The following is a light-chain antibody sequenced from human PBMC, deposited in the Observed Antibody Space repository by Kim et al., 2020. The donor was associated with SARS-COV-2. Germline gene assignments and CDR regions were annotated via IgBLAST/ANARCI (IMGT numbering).Light chain of an antibody. Sequence: VSTVQTASITCSGDKLGDKYACWYQQKPGQSPVLVIYQDSKRPSGIPERFSGSNSGNTATLTISGTQAMDEADYYCQAWDSSTNWVFGGGTQLTVL. J-gene: IGLJ3*02. CDR1: KLGDKY. V-gene: IGLV3-1*01. CDR3: QAWDSSTNWV. CDR2: QDS.